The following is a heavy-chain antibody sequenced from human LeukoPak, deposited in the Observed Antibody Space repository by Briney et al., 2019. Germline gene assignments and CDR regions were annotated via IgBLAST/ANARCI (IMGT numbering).Heavy chain of an antibody. CDR1: GYTFTGYY. J-gene: IGHJ4*02. CDR3: ARTRYCSGGSCYSYYFDY. Sequence: GASVKVSCKASGYTFTGYYMHWVRQAPGHGLEWMGRINPNSGGTNYAQKLQGRVTMTRDTSISTAYMELSRLRSDDTAVYYCARTRYCSGGSCYSYYFDYWGQGTLVTVSS. V-gene: IGHV1-2*06. CDR2: INPNSGGT. D-gene: IGHD2-15*01.